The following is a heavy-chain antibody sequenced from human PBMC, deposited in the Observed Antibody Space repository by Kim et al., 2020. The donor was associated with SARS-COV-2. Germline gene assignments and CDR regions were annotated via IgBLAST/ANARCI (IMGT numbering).Heavy chain of an antibody. J-gene: IGHJ4*02. V-gene: IGHV4-34*01. CDR3: ATSSIAALGGFVY. Sequence: SETLSLTCAVYGGSFSGYYWSWIRQPPGKGLEWIGEINHSGSTNYNPSLKSRVTISVDTSKNQFSLKLSSVTAADTAVYYCATSSIAALGGFVYWGQGTLVTVSS. D-gene: IGHD6-6*01. CDR2: INHSGST. CDR1: GGSFSGYY.